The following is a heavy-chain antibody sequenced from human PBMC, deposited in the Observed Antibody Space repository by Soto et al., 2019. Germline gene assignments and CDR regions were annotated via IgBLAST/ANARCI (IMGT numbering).Heavy chain of an antibody. V-gene: IGHV3-48*02. CDR1: GFTFSSYS. D-gene: IGHD5-12*01. J-gene: IGHJ4*02. CDR2: ISSSGSTI. Sequence: EVQLVESGGGLVQPGGSLRISCAASGFTFSSYSMNWVRQAPGKGLEWVSYISSSGSTIYYADSVRGRFTISRDNAKNSLYLQMKRLRDEDTAVYYCASAGYRGVEYWGQGTLVTVSS. CDR3: ASAGYRGVEY.